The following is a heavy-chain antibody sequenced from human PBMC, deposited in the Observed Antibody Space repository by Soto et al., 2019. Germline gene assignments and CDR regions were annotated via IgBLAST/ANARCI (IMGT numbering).Heavy chain of an antibody. V-gene: IGHV4-59*01. Sequence: QVQLQESGPGLVKPSETLSLTCTVSGGSISSYYWSWIRQPPGKGLEWIGYIYYSGSTNYNPSLKRRVTIPVDTCKNPFSLNLSSVTAADTAVYYCARDPGYGDYYFDYWGQGTLVTVSS. J-gene: IGHJ4*02. CDR1: GGSISSYY. CDR2: IYYSGST. D-gene: IGHD4-17*01. CDR3: ARDPGYGDYYFDY.